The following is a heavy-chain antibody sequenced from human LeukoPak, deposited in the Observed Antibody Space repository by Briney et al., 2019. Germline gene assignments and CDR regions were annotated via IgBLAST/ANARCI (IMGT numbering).Heavy chain of an antibody. Sequence: GESLQISCKGSGSGFTSYWIGWVRQLPGKGLEWMGIIYPGDSDTRYSPSFQGQVTISADKSISTAYLQWSSLKASDTAMYYCARHAGGIAAAGLVDNYFDYWGQGTLVTVSS. J-gene: IGHJ4*02. CDR3: ARHAGGIAAAGLVDNYFDY. CDR1: GSGFTSYW. CDR2: IYPGDSDT. V-gene: IGHV5-51*01. D-gene: IGHD6-13*01.